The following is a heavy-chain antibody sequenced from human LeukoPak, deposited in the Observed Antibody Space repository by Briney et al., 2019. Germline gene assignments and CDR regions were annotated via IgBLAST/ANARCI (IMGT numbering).Heavy chain of an antibody. CDR3: ARGVGYSYGYVNY. V-gene: IGHV3-11*04. J-gene: IGHJ4*02. Sequence: PGGSLRLSCAASGFTFSNAWMSWVRQAPGKGLEWVSYISSSGSTIYYADSVKGRFTISRDNAKNSLYLQMNSLRAEDTAVYYCARGVGYSYGYVNYWGPGTLVTVSS. D-gene: IGHD5-18*01. CDR2: ISSSGSTI. CDR1: GFTFSNAW.